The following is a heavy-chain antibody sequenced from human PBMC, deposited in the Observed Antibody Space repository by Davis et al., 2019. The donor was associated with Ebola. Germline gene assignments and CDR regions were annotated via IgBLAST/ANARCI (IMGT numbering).Heavy chain of an antibody. CDR1: GYTLTELS. J-gene: IGHJ4*02. CDR3: ARDYGLFFDY. Sequence: ASVKVSCKVSGYTLTELSMHWVRQAPGKGLEWMGGFDPEDGETIYAQKFQGRVTMTTDTSTSTAYMELRSLRSDDTAVYYCARDYGLFFDYWGQGTLVTVSS. D-gene: IGHD4-17*01. V-gene: IGHV1-24*01. CDR2: FDPEDGET.